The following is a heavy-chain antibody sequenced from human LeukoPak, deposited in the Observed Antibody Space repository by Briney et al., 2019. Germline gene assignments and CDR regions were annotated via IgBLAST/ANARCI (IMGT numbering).Heavy chain of an antibody. CDR2: INSDGTST. CDR3: ARSGSGGFLYYFDY. V-gene: IGHV3-74*01. J-gene: IGHJ4*02. D-gene: IGHD2-15*01. CDR1: GFTFSTYW. Sequence: GGSLRLSCAASGFTFSTYWMYWVRQVPGQGLVWVSRINSDGTSTSYADSVKGRFTISRDNAKNTLYLQMGSLRAEDMAVYYCARSGSGGFLYYFDYWGQGTLVTVSS.